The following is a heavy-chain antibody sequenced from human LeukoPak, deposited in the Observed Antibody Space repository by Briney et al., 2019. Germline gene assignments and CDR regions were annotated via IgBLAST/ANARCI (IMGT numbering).Heavy chain of an antibody. CDR1: GGSITGYF. V-gene: IGHV4-59*01. J-gene: IGHJ4*02. CDR2: IYYSGST. CDR3: ARQHNSSPQLLDY. D-gene: IGHD2/OR15-2a*01. Sequence: SETLSLTCAVSGGSITGYFWNWIRQTPKKGLEWIGYIYYSGSTHYNPSLKSRVTMSLDTSKNQFSLRLTSVTAADTAVYYCARQHNSSPQLLDYWSQGTLVIVSS.